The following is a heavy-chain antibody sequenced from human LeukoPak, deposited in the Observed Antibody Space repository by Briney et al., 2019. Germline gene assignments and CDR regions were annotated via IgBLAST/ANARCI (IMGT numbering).Heavy chain of an antibody. V-gene: IGHV3-23*01. CDR1: GFTFSSYA. Sequence: PGGSLRLSCAASGFTFSSYAMSWVRQAPGKGLEWVSAISGSGGSTYYADSVKGRFTISRDNSKNRLYLQMNSLRAEDTAVYYCAKEVSYDSSGYLLYYFDYWGQGTLVTVSS. D-gene: IGHD3-22*01. J-gene: IGHJ4*02. CDR2: ISGSGGST. CDR3: AKEVSYDSSGYLLYYFDY.